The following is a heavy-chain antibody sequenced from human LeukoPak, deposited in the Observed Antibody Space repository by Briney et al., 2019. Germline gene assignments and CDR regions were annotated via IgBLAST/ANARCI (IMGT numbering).Heavy chain of an antibody. J-gene: IGHJ4*02. CDR3: AKDDYYDTSGYRD. D-gene: IGHD3-22*01. V-gene: IGHV3-30*18. CDR1: GFTVSTNY. Sequence: GGSLRLSCVVSGFTVSTNYMSWVRQAPGKGLGWVAVISYDVGKKYYADSVKGRFTISRDNSKNTLYLQMNSLRAEDTAVYYCAKDDYYDTSGYRDWGQGTLVTVSS. CDR2: ISYDVGKK.